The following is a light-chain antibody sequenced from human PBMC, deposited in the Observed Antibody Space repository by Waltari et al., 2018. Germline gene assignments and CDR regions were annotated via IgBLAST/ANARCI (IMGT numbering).Light chain of an antibody. CDR3: QQYNSYSWT. CDR1: QSISSW. CDR2: KAS. Sequence: DIQMTQSPSTLSASVGDRVTITCRASQSISSWLAWYQQKPGKAPKLLIYKASCLESGVPSRFSGSGSGTEFTLIINSLQPDDFATYYCQQYNSYSWTFGQGTKVEIK. J-gene: IGKJ1*01. V-gene: IGKV1-5*03.